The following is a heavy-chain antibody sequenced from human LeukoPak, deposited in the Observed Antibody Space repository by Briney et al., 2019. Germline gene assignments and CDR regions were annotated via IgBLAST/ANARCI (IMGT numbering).Heavy chain of an antibody. CDR2: IYTTGST. J-gene: IGHJ4*02. CDR3: ARDGFYDSSAYYYNWVFDY. V-gene: IGHV4-38-2*02. Sequence: SETLSLTCTVSGYSISSGHYWGWIRQPAGKGLEWIGRIYTTGSTYYNHFLKSRVTMAVDTSKNQFSLRLSSVTAADTAVSYCARDGFYDSSAYYYNWVFDYWGQGTLVTVSS. D-gene: IGHD3-22*01. CDR1: GYSISSGHY.